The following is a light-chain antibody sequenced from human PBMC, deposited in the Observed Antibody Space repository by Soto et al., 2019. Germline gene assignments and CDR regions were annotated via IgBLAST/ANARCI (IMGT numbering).Light chain of an antibody. Sequence: QSVLTQPPSVSGAPGQRVTISCTGSSSNIGAGYDVHWYQQLPGTAPKLLIYRNNNRPSGVPDRFSGSKSGTSASLAITVLQAEDEADYYCHSYDSSLSGSVFGGGTQLTVL. J-gene: IGLJ3*02. CDR2: RNN. CDR3: HSYDSSLSGSV. CDR1: SSNIGAGYD. V-gene: IGLV1-40*01.